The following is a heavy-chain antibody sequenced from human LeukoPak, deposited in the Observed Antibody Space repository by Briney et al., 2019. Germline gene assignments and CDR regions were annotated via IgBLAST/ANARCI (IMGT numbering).Heavy chain of an antibody. CDR1: GYSFTSYW. Sequence: GESLNVSCKGSGYSFTSYWIAWVRQMPGKGLEWMGIIYPGDSESIYSPSFQAQVTISADKSISTAYLQWSSLKASDTAMYYCARSAMVRGVIGEDDYWGQGTLVTVSS. V-gene: IGHV5-51*03. D-gene: IGHD3-10*01. CDR2: IYPGDSES. CDR3: ARSAMVRGVIGEDDY. J-gene: IGHJ4*02.